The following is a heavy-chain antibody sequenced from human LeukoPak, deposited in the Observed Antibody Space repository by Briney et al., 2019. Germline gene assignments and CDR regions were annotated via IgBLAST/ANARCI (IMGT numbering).Heavy chain of an antibody. CDR3: ATGRTPYSSSWYAFDY. D-gene: IGHD6-13*01. J-gene: IGHJ4*02. V-gene: IGHV1-24*01. CDR2: FDPEDGET. Sequence: ASVKVSCKVSGYTLTESSMHWVRQAPGKGLEWMGGFDPEDGETIYAQKFQGRVTMTEDTSTDTAYMELSSLRSEDTAVYYCATGRTPYSSSWYAFDYWGQGTLVTVSS. CDR1: GYTLTESS.